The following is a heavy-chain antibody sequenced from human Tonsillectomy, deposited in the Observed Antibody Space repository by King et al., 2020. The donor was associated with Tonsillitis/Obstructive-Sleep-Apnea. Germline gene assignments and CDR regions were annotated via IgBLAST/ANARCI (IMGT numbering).Heavy chain of an antibody. V-gene: IGHV4-30-4*01. CDR3: ARAGSYYYDSSGYPDAFDI. CDR1: GDSISSGNYY. CDR2: IYYSGST. J-gene: IGHJ3*02. D-gene: IGHD3-22*01. Sequence: VQLQESGPGLVKPSQTLSLTCTVSGDSISSGNYYWSWIRQPPGKGLGWIGYIYYSGSTYYSPSLKSRATISADTSKNQFSLKLTSVTAADSAVYYCARAGSYYYDSSGYPDAFDIWGQGTMVTVSS.